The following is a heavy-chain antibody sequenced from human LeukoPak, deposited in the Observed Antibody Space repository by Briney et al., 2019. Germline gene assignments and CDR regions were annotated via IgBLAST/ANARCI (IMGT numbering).Heavy chain of an antibody. V-gene: IGHV4-39*01. CDR3: ARLGYSSGWYYFDY. CDR2: IYYSGST. CDR1: GGSISSSSYY. D-gene: IGHD6-19*01. Sequence: SETLSLTCTVSGGSISSSSYYWGWVRQPPGTGLEWIGSIYYSGSTYYNPSLKSRVAISVDTSKNQFSLKLSSVTAADTAVYYCARLGYSSGWYYFDYWGQGTLVTVSS. J-gene: IGHJ4*02.